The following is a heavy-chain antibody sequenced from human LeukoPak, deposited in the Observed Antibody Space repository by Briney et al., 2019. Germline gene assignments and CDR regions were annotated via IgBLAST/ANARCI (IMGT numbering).Heavy chain of an antibody. CDR1: GYSFTSYW. V-gene: IGHV5-51*01. CDR2: IYPGDSDI. Sequence: RSGESLQISCQGSGYSFTSYWIGWVRQMPGKGLEWMGIIYPGDSDIRYSPSFQGQVTISADKSISTAYLQWSSLKASGTAMYYCARQFGGNSEFDYWGQGTLVTVSS. CDR3: ARQFGGNSEFDY. D-gene: IGHD4-23*01. J-gene: IGHJ4*02.